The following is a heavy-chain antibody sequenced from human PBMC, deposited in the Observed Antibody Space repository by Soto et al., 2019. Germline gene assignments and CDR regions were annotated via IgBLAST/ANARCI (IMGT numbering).Heavy chain of an antibody. CDR3: ASVVRYYYDNSGHDAFDI. Sequence: TLSLTCTVSGASISSDGYSWSWIRQPPGKGLEWIGYIYYSGNTYSNPSLKSRIIISVDTSKNQFSLKLSSVTAADTAVYYCASVVRYYYDNSGHDAFDIWGQGTMVTVSS. J-gene: IGHJ3*02. CDR1: GASISSDGYS. D-gene: IGHD3-22*01. CDR2: IYYSGNT. V-gene: IGHV4-30-4*01.